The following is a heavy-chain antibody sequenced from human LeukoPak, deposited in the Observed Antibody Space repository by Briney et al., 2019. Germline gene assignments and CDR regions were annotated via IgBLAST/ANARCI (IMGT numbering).Heavy chain of an antibody. J-gene: IGHJ3*02. D-gene: IGHD2-2*01. V-gene: IGHV1-69*04. Sequence: ASVKVSCKASGGTFSSYAISWVRQAPGQGLEWMGRIIPILGIANYAQKFQGRVTITSDKSTSTAYMELSSLRSEDTAVYYCAAAGHCSSTSCYQDAFDIWGQGTMVTVSS. CDR1: GGTFSSYA. CDR2: IIPILGIA. CDR3: AAAGHCSSTSCYQDAFDI.